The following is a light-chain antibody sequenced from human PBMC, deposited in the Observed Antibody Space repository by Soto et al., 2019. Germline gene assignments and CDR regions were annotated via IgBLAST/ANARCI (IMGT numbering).Light chain of an antibody. CDR2: AAS. J-gene: IGKJ1*01. CDR3: QQSYSTPRT. V-gene: IGKV1-39*01. Sequence: DIQMTQSPSSLSASVGDRVTITCRASQSISSYLNWYQQKPGKAPKLLIYAASSLQSGVPPRFSGSGSGTDFTLTISSLQPEDFATYYCQQSYSTPRTFGQATKVDIK. CDR1: QSISSY.